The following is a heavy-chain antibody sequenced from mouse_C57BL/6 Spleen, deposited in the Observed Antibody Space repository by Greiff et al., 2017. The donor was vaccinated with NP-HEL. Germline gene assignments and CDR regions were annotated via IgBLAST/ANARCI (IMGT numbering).Heavy chain of an antibody. J-gene: IGHJ1*03. CDR2: ISSGSSTI. CDR3: ARIYYYGVLDWYFDV. Sequence: EVQGVESGGGLVKPGGSLKLSCAASGFTFSDYGMHWVRQAPEKGLEWVAYISSGSSTIYYADTVKGRFTISRDNAKNTLFLQMTSLRSEDTAMYYCARIYYYGVLDWYFDVWGTGTTVTVSS. V-gene: IGHV5-17*01. D-gene: IGHD1-1*01. CDR1: GFTFSDYG.